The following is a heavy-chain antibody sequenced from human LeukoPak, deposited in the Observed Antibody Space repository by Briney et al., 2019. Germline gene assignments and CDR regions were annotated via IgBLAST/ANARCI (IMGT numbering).Heavy chain of an antibody. D-gene: IGHD5-24*01. CDR3: TRDVWGDRDGFFEY. CDR1: GFTFSSYW. V-gene: IGHV3-74*01. Sequence: GGSLRLSCAASGFTFSSYWMHWVRHTPGKGLLWVSRINLDGRSTSYAESVKGRFTISRDNAKNTLYLQMNSLRVEDSAVYYCTRDVWGDRDGFFEYWGQGTLVTVSS. CDR2: INLDGRST. J-gene: IGHJ4*02.